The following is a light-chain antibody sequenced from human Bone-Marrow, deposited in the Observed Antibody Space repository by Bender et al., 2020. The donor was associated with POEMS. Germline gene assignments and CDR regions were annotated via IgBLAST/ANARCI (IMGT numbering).Light chain of an antibody. Sequence: QSALTQPASVSGSPGQSITISCTGTSSDVGGYNYVSWYQHHPGKAPKLVIYEVSYRPSGVSNRFSGSKSGNTASLTISGLQAEDEADYYCCSYTSTSTPYVFGTGTTVTVL. CDR1: SSDVGGYNY. CDR3: CSYTSTSTPYV. J-gene: IGLJ1*01. V-gene: IGLV2-14*01. CDR2: EVS.